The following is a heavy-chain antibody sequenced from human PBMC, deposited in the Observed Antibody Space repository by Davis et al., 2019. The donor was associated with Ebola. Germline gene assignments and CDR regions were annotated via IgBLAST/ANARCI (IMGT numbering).Heavy chain of an antibody. D-gene: IGHD3-10*01. V-gene: IGHV1-69*10. Sequence: SVKVSCKASGGTFSTYAINWVRQAPGQGLEWMGGIIPIVGITNYAQNFQGRVTMTRDTSTSTVYMELSSLRSEDTAVYYCARDGAGHYGSGNYTAFDIWGQGTMVTVSS. CDR2: IIPIVGIT. CDR1: GGTFSTYA. CDR3: ARDGAGHYGSGNYTAFDI. J-gene: IGHJ3*02.